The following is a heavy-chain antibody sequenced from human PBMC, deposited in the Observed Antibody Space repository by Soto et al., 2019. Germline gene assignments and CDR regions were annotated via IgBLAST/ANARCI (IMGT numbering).Heavy chain of an antibody. Sequence: QVQLVESGGGVVQPGRSLRLSCAASGFIFSNYGIHWVRQAPGKGLEWVAVIWSDGSNKYYADSVKGRFTISRDNSKNTLYLQMNSLRAEDMAVYYCARENNYDMDVWGQGTTVTVSS. CDR2: IWSDGSNK. CDR1: GFIFSNYG. CDR3: ARENNYDMDV. V-gene: IGHV3-33*01. J-gene: IGHJ6*02.